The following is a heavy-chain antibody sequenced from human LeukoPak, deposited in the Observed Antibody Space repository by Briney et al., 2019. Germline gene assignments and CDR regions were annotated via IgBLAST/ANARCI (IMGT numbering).Heavy chain of an antibody. CDR3: ARDPYGGATFDY. CDR2: IYHSGST. V-gene: IGHV4-39*02. CDR1: GASISSSGYY. Sequence: SETLSLTCTVSGASISSSGYYWGWIRQPPGKGLEWIGTIYHSGSTYYNPSLKSRVTVSIDTSKHQFSLKLSSVTAADTAVYYCARDPYGGATFDYWGQGTLVTVSS. J-gene: IGHJ4*02. D-gene: IGHD5-12*01.